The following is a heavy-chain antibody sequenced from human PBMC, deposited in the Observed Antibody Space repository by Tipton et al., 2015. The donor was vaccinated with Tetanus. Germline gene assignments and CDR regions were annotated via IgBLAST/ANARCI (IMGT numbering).Heavy chain of an antibody. V-gene: IGHV1-8*01. CDR1: GYTFTSYD. Sequence: QLVQSGAEKKKPGASVKVSCKTSGYTFTSYDINWVRQATGQGLEWMGWINPDSGNTGSAQNFQGRVTMTRDTSINTAYMELTSLPSEAPPFYSCARGPVRDVHPFLYWGQGTLVPF. D-gene: IGHD5-24*01. CDR2: INPDSGNT. J-gene: IGHJ4*02. CDR3: ARGPVRDVHPFLY.